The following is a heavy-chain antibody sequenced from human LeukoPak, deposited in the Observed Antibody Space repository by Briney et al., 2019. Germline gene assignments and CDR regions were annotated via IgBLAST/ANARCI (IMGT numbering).Heavy chain of an antibody. CDR1: NYSISSGYY. Sequence: SETLSLTYTVSNYSISSGYYWGWIRPPPGKGLEWIGSIDHSGSTYYNPSLKSRVTISVDTSKIQFSLKLTSVTAADTAVYYCARGGKWLYYFDYWGQGTLVTVSS. CDR2: IDHSGST. D-gene: IGHD6-19*01. CDR3: ARGGKWLYYFDY. V-gene: IGHV4-38-2*02. J-gene: IGHJ4*02.